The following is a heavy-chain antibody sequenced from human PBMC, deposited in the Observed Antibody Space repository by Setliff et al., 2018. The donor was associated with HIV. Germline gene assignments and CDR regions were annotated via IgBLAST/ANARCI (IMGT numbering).Heavy chain of an antibody. CDR2: MYPGTSTT. Sequence: PGESLKISCQGSGYSFSTYWIGGVRQMPGKGLEWMWIMYPGTSTTKYSPSFQGQVTISADKSISTTYLQWSSLKASDTAMYYCASLSGYSGDAFDVWGQGTLVTVSS. V-gene: IGHV5-51*01. CDR1: GYSFSTYW. D-gene: IGHD3-22*01. CDR3: ASLSGYSGDAFDV. J-gene: IGHJ3*01.